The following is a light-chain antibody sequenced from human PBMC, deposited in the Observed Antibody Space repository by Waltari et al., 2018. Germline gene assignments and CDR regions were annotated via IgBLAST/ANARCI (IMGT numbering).Light chain of an antibody. Sequence: IQMAQSPSSLSASVGDTVTTTCRASQSITTALNWYQQRPCQAPRLLIYAATSLPGGVPSRFSGSGSGADFTLTINGPQPEDFATDYCQDSYSTLSFVFGPGTRVDVK. J-gene: IGKJ3*01. CDR1: QSITTA. V-gene: IGKV1-39*01. CDR2: AAT. CDR3: QDSYSTLSFV.